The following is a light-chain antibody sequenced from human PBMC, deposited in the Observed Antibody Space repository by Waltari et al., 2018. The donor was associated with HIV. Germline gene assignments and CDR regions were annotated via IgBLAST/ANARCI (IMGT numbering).Light chain of an antibody. V-gene: IGKV3-15*01. CDR1: QSISVY. J-gene: IGKJ4*01. Sequence: EIVLTQSPATLAVSPGEGATLSCRASQSISVYLAWYQQKPGQIPRLLIYDASTRAMGIPPRFSGSGSGTDFTLNISSLQSEDFAVYYCQQYKNWPPLSFGGGTKVEIK. CDR3: QQYKNWPPLS. CDR2: DAS.